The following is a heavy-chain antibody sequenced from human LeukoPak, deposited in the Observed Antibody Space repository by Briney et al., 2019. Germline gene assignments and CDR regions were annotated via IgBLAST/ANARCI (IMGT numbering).Heavy chain of an antibody. V-gene: IGHV4-59*01. CDR3: ARGYLWGSYRSHGLNCFDY. CDR1: GGSISSYY. D-gene: IGHD3-16*02. CDR2: MYYSGRT. J-gene: IGHJ4*02. Sequence: PSETLSLTCTVSGGSISSYYWSWIRQPPGKGLEWIGYMYYSGRTNYNPSLKSRVTISVDTSKNQFSLKLTSVTAADTAVYYCARGYLWGSYRSHGLNCFDYWGQGTLVTVSS.